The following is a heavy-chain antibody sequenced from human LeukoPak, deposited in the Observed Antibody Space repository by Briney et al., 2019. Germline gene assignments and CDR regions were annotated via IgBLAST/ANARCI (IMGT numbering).Heavy chain of an antibody. CDR2: IYYSGST. V-gene: IGHV4-61*01. CDR1: GGSISSSSYY. J-gene: IGHJ5*02. CDR3: ARGVGSMVRGPRGWFDP. Sequence: SETLSLTCTVSGGSISSSSYYWSWIRQPPGKGLEWIGYIYYSGSTNYNPSLKSRVTISVDTSKNQFSLKLSSVTAADTAVYYCARGVGSMVRGPRGWFDPWGQGTLVTVSS. D-gene: IGHD3-10*01.